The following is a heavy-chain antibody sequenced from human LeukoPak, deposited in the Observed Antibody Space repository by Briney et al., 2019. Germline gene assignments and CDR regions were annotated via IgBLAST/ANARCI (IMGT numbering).Heavy chain of an antibody. CDR3: ARDASMKPLDY. CDR1: GYTFTDYY. Sequence: GASVKVSCKASGYTFTDYYVRWVRQAPGQGLEWMGWINPNNGGTNYVQKFQGRVTMTRDTSISTAYMEVRRLKSDDTAAYYCARDASMKPLDYWGQGTVVTVSS. D-gene: IGHD6-6*01. CDR2: INPNNGGT. J-gene: IGHJ4*02. V-gene: IGHV1-2*02.